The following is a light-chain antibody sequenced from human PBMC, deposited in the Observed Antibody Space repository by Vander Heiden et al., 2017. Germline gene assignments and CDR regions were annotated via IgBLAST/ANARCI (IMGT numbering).Light chain of an antibody. J-gene: IGKJ1*01. V-gene: IGKV2-28*01. Sequence: DIVMTQSPLSLPVTPGEPASISCRSSQSLLHSNGYNYLDWYLQKPGQSPRLLIYLGSNRASGVPDRFSGSGSGTDFTLKISRVEAEDVGVYYCMQALQTPQKFGQGTKVEIK. CDR3: MQALQTPQK. CDR1: QSLLHSNGYNY. CDR2: LGS.